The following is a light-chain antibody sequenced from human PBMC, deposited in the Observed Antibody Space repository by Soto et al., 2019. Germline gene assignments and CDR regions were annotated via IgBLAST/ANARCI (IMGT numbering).Light chain of an antibody. CDR2: ASS. V-gene: IGKV1-39*01. Sequence: DIQMAQSPSSLSASVGDRVTITCPASQNIKNYLNWYQQKPGKAPKLLIYASSSLQSGVPSRFSGSGSGADFILTISSLQSEDFATYYCQQSYSTPITFGQGTRLEI. CDR3: QQSYSTPIT. J-gene: IGKJ5*01. CDR1: QNIKNY.